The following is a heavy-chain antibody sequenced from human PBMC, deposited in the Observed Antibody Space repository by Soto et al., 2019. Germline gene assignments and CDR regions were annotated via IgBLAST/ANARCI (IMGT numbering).Heavy chain of an antibody. V-gene: IGHV4-59*01. CDR1: GGSISSYY. Sequence: SETLSLTCTVSGGSISSYYWSWIRQPPGKGLEWIGYIYYSGSTNYNPSLKSRVTISVDTSKNQFSLKLSSVTAADTAVYYCARDLRVHIGWSIAAPPLGMDVWGQGTTVTVSS. D-gene: IGHD6-6*01. J-gene: IGHJ6*02. CDR3: ARDLRVHIGWSIAAPPLGMDV. CDR2: IYYSGST.